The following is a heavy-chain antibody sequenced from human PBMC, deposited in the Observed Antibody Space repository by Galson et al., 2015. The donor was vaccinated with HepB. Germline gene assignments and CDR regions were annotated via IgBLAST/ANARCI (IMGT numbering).Heavy chain of an antibody. CDR1: GFTFSSYA. CDR2: ISGSGGST. CDR3: AKAAQGSYILAPHDY. V-gene: IGHV3-23*01. Sequence: SLRLSCAASGFTFSSYAMSWVRQAPGKGLEWVSAISGSGGSTYYADSAKGRFTISRDNSKNTLYLPMNSLRAEDTAVYYCAKAAQGSYILAPHDYWGQGTLVTVSS. J-gene: IGHJ4*02. D-gene: IGHD1-26*01.